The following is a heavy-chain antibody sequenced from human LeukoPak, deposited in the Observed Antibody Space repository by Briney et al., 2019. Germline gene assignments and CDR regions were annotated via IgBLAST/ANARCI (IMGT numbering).Heavy chain of an antibody. CDR2: ISHRSSTI. CDR3: ARDRWPRGETTTIGPFDP. CDR1: GFTFSTYA. J-gene: IGHJ5*02. V-gene: IGHV3-48*04. D-gene: IGHD1-14*01. Sequence: PGGSLRLSCAASGFTFSTYAMNWVRQAPGKGLEGVSYISHRSSTIYYADSVKGRFAISRDNAKNSLSLQMSSLRVEDTAVYYCARDRWPRGETTTIGPFDPWGQGTLVIVSS.